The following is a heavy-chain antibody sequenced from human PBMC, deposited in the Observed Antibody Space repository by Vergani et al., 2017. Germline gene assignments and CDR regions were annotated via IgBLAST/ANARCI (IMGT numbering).Heavy chain of an antibody. D-gene: IGHD3-10*01. V-gene: IGHV1-69*01. CDR1: GGTFSSYA. CDR2: IIPIFGTA. CDR3: ARDFGIGSRGGQRRPRKKYYYYYMDV. Sequence: QVQLVQSGAEVKKPGSSVKVSCKASGGTFSSYAISWVRQAPGQGLEWMGGIIPIFGTANYAQKFQGRVTITADESTSTAYMELSSLRSEDTAVYYCARDFGIGSRGGQRRPRKKYYYYYMDVWGKGTTVTVSS. J-gene: IGHJ6*03.